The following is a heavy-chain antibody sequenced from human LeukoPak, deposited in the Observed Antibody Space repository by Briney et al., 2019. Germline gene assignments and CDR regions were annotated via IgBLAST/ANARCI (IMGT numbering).Heavy chain of an antibody. CDR3: AKGGHDFNPFYW. D-gene: IGHD2-21*02. Sequence: GGSLRLSCADSGFTFSTYAMGWVRQSPGKGLEWVSSIKGGGGDPFYADSVKCRFTISRDNSKNTLFLQLNSLRAEDSAVYYCAKGGHDFNPFYWWGQGTLVTVSS. CDR2: IKGGGGDP. J-gene: IGHJ4*02. V-gene: IGHV3-23*01. CDR1: GFTFSTYA.